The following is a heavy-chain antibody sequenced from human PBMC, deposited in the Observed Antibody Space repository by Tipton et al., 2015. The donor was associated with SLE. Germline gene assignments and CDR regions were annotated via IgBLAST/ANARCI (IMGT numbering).Heavy chain of an antibody. CDR2: ISYDGGNK. Sequence: SLRLSCAASGFTFSAYAMHWVRQAPGKGLEWVAIISYDGGNKYYADSVKGRFTISRDNSKNTLYLQMNSLRTEDTAVYYCASSLLTGIDYWGQGTRVTVSS. D-gene: IGHD6-13*01. J-gene: IGHJ4*02. V-gene: IGHV3-30*04. CDR1: GFTFSAYA. CDR3: ASSLLTGIDY.